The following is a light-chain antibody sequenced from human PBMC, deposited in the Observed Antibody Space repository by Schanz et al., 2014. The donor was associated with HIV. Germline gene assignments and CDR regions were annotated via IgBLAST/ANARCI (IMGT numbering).Light chain of an antibody. J-gene: IGLJ2*01. Sequence: QSALTQPPSASGSPGQSVTISCTGTSSDIGGYVSWYQHHPGKAPKLLISEMHRRPSGVPDRFSGSRSGNTASLTVSGLQAEDEADYYCSSYTSSSTLEVVFGGGTKLTVL. V-gene: IGLV2-8*01. CDR1: SSDIGGY. CDR2: EMH. CDR3: SSYTSSSTLEVV.